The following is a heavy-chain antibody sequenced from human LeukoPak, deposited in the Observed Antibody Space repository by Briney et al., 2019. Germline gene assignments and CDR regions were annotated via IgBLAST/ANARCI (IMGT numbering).Heavy chain of an antibody. Sequence: EGSLRLSCAASGFTFSSYGMNWVRQGPGKGLEWVSSISSSSSYIYYADSVKGRFTISRDNAKNSLYLQMNSLRAEDTAVYYCARGLSTDEFDYWGQGTLVTVSS. CDR1: GFTFSSYG. CDR2: ISSSSSYI. V-gene: IGHV3-21*01. J-gene: IGHJ4*02. CDR3: ARGLSTDEFDY. D-gene: IGHD2-8*02.